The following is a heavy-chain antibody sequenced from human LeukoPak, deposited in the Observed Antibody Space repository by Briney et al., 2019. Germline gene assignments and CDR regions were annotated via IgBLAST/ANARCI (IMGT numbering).Heavy chain of an antibody. Sequence: ASVKVACRASGYTFTAYDIHWMRPSPRQGLEWLGWISPNSGDTNYAQKFQGRVTMTSDSSISTVFMDLSRLSSDDTAVYFCARVGYKYADFWGQGSQVTVSS. CDR1: GYTFTAYD. CDR3: ARVGYKYADF. J-gene: IGHJ4*02. D-gene: IGHD5-18*01. V-gene: IGHV1-2*02. CDR2: ISPNSGDT.